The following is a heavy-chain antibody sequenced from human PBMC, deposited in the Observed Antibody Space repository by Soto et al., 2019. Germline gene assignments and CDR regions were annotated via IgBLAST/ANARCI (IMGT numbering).Heavy chain of an antibody. Sequence: ASVKVSCQASGYTFTSYGISWVRQAPGQGLEWMGWISAYNGNTNYAQKLQGRVTMTTDTSTSTAYMELRSLRSDDTAVYYCASGGVVPAAPYYYYYYMDVWGKGTTVTVSS. V-gene: IGHV1-18*01. D-gene: IGHD2-2*01. CDR2: ISAYNGNT. J-gene: IGHJ6*03. CDR3: ASGGVVPAAPYYYYYYMDV. CDR1: GYTFTSYG.